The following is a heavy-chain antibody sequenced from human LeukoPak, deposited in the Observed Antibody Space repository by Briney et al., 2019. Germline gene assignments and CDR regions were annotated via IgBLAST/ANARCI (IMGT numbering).Heavy chain of an antibody. D-gene: IGHD6-19*01. V-gene: IGHV3-30*02. Sequence: GGSLRLSCTASGFIFSEYGMHWVRQAPGKGLEWVAFIRYDGYNQYYADSVKGRFTISRDNSRNTLYLQMNSLRPEDTAMYYCAKDPSPNDIAVPISWGQGSLITVSS. J-gene: IGHJ5*02. CDR3: AKDPSPNDIAVPIS. CDR1: GFIFSEYG. CDR2: IRYDGYNQ.